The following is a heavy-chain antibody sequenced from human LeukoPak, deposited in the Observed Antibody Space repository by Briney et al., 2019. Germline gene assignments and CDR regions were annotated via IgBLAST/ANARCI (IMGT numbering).Heavy chain of an antibody. CDR1: GFTFSIYS. V-gene: IGHV3-23*01. Sequence: GGSLRLSCAASGFTFSIYSMNWVRQAPGKGLEWVSAISGSGGSTYYADSVKGRFTISRDNSKNTLYLQMNSLRAEDTAVYYCAKSTINYYGSGSYYSYWGQGTLVTVSS. CDR3: AKSTINYYGSGSYYSY. J-gene: IGHJ4*02. D-gene: IGHD3-10*01. CDR2: ISGSGGST.